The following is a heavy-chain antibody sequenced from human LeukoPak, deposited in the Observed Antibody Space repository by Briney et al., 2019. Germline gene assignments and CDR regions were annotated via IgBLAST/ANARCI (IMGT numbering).Heavy chain of an antibody. V-gene: IGHV3-9*01. CDR1: GFTFDDYA. CDR3: ARVYSNSPEYGMDV. Sequence: PGRSLRLSCAASGFTFDDYAIHWVRQAPGKGLEWVSGISWNSGSIGYADSVKGRFTISRDNSKNTVYLQMNSLRAEDTAVYYCARVYSNSPEYGMDVWGQGTTVTVSS. CDR2: ISWNSGSI. D-gene: IGHD2/OR15-2a*01. J-gene: IGHJ6*02.